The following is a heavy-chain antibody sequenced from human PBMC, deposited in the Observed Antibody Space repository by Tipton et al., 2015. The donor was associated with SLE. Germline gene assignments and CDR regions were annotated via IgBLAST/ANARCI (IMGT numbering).Heavy chain of an antibody. CDR1: GGSISSSSYY. Sequence: LRLSCTVSGGSISSSSYYWGWIRQPPGKGLEWIGYIYYSGSTNYNPSLKSRVTISVDTSKNQFSLKLSSVTAADTAVYYCARQRVGDYALFDYWGQGTLVTVSS. CDR3: ARQRVGDYALFDY. CDR2: IYYSGST. J-gene: IGHJ4*02. D-gene: IGHD4-17*01. V-gene: IGHV4-61*05.